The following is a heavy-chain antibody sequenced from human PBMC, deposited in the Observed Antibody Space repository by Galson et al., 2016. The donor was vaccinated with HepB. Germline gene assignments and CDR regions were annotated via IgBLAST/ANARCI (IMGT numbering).Heavy chain of an antibody. J-gene: IGHJ5*01. V-gene: IGHV1-2*02. CDR3: ARGVHGSGTNWFDS. Sequence: SVKVSCKAYGYTFSNYAIHWVRQAPGQRLEWMGWINPNSGGTNYAQKFQGRVTMTRDTSISTAYMEMRRLRSDDTAVYYCARGVHGSGTNWFDSWGQGTLVTVSS. CDR1: GYTFSNYA. CDR2: INPNSGGT. D-gene: IGHD3-10*01.